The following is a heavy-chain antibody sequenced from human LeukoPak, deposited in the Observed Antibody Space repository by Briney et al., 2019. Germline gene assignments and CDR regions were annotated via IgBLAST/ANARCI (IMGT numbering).Heavy chain of an antibody. V-gene: IGHV4-4*07. D-gene: IGHD3-3*01. CDR1: GGSISSYY. J-gene: IGHJ6*02. CDR2: IYTSGST. CDR3: ASEAYDQVMDV. Sequence: SETLSPTCTVSGGSISSYYWSWIRQPAGKGLEWIGRIYTSGSTNYNPSLKSRVTMSVDTSKNQFSLKLSSVTAVDTAVYYCASEAYDQVMDVWGQGTTVTVSS.